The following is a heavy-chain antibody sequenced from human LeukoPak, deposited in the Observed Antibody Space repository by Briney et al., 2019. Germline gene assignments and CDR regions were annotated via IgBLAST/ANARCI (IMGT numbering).Heavy chain of an antibody. J-gene: IGHJ6*02. Sequence: GGSLRLSCAASGFTFSSYGMHWVRQAPGKGLEGVAVIWYDGSNKYYADSVKGRLTISRDNSKNTLYLQMNSLRAEDTAVYYCARDHPAMVLYYGMDVWGQGTTVTVSS. V-gene: IGHV3-33*01. CDR2: IWYDGSNK. CDR1: GFTFSSYG. CDR3: ARDHPAMVLYYGMDV. D-gene: IGHD5-18*01.